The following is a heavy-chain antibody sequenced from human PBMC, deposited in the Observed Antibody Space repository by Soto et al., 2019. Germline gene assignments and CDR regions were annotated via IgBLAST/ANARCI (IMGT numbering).Heavy chain of an antibody. D-gene: IGHD2-15*01. CDR2: INHSGST. CDR3: ARRRAIYLYCSGGSCYGNNWFDP. CDR1: GGSFSGYY. J-gene: IGHJ5*02. Sequence: SETLSLTCAVYGGSFSGYYWSWIRQPPGKGLEWIGEINHSGSTNYNPSLKSRVTISVDTSKNQFSLKLSSVTAADTAVYYCARRRAIYLYCSGGSCYGNNWFDPWGQGTLVTVSS. V-gene: IGHV4-34*01.